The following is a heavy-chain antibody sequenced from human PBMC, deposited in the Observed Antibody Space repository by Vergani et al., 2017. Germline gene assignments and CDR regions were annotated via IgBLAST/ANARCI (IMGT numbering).Heavy chain of an antibody. J-gene: IGHJ4*03. CDR1: GFTFSSYG. D-gene: IGHD6-13*01. CDR3: ARDFRSSHGHGDY. V-gene: IGHV3-33*01. Sequence: QVQLVESGGGVVQPGRSLRLSCAASGFTFSSYGMHWVRQAPGKGLEWVAVIWYDGSNKYYADSVKGRFTISRDNSKNTLYLQMNSLRAEDTAVYYCARDFRSSHGHGDYWGQGTTVTVSS. CDR2: IWYDGSNK.